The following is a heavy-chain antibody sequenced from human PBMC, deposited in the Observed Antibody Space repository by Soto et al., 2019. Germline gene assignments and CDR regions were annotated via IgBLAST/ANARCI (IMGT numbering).Heavy chain of an antibody. Sequence: QVQLVESGGGVVQPGRSLRLSCTAPGFSLSDYGMHWVRQAPGKGLEWVAFISFDGGDTYYADSLRGRFTVSRDNSKDTLYLQVNSLRDDDTAVFYCARGRWQKYCANPYCFTFDSWGQGTLVTVSS. D-gene: IGHD2-21*01. J-gene: IGHJ4*02. CDR3: ARGRWQKYCANPYCFTFDS. CDR2: ISFDGGDT. CDR1: GFSLSDYG. V-gene: IGHV3-30*03.